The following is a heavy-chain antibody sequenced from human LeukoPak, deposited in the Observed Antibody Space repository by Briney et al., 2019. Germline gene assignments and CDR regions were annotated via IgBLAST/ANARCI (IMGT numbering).Heavy chain of an antibody. J-gene: IGHJ4*02. V-gene: IGHV4-34*01. D-gene: IGHD1-26*01. CDR3: ARGRGGATPH. Sequence: SGTLSLTCAVYGGSFSGYYWSWIRQTPGKGLEWIGEINHSGSTNYNPSLKSRVTISVDTSKNQFSLKLSSVTAADTAVYYCARGRGGATPHWGQGTLVTVSS. CDR2: INHSGST. CDR1: GGSFSGYY.